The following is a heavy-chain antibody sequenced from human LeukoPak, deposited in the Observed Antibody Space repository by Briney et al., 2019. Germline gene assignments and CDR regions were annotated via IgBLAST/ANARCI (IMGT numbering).Heavy chain of an antibody. CDR2: IYYSGST. CDR3: ARTYSSSAPYFDY. Sequence: PSETLSLTCTVSGGSISSYYWSWIRQPPGKGLEWIGYIYYSGSTNYNPSLKSRVTISVDTSKNQFSLKLSSVTAADTAVYYCARTYSSSAPYFDYWGQGTLVTVSS. V-gene: IGHV4-59*12. CDR1: GGSISSYY. J-gene: IGHJ4*02. D-gene: IGHD6-6*01.